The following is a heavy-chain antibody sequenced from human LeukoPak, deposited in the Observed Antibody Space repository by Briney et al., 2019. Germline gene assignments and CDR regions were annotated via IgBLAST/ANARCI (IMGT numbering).Heavy chain of an antibody. CDR2: LYTSGST. CDR3: ASRDYYDSSGYYPFDY. V-gene: IGHV4-4*07. CDR1: GGSITDYH. Sequence: SETLSLTCTVSGGSITDYHWIWIRQPAGKGLEWIGRLYTSGSTNYNPSLKSRVSMSVDTSKNQFSLKLSSVTAADTAVYYCASRDYYDSSGYYPFDYWGQGTLVTVSS. J-gene: IGHJ4*02. D-gene: IGHD3-22*01.